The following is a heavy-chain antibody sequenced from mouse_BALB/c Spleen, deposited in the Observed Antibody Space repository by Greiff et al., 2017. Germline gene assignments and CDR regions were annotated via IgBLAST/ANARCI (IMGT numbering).Heavy chain of an antibody. D-gene: IGHD1-1*01. J-gene: IGHJ4*01. Sequence: EVKVVESGGDLVKPGGSLKLSCAASGFTFSSYGMSWVRQTPDKRLEWVATISSGGSYTYYPDSVKGRFTISRDNAKNTLYLQLSSLKSEDTAMYYCATYESPYAMDYWGQGTSVTVSS. V-gene: IGHV5-6*01. CDR1: GFTFSSYG. CDR2: ISSGGSYT. CDR3: ATYESPYAMDY.